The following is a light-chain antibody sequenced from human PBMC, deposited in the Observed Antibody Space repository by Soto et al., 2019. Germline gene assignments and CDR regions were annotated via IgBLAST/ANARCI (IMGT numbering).Light chain of an antibody. CDR2: SDN. V-gene: IGLV1-44*01. Sequence: QSALTQPASVSGTPGQRVTISCSGSSSNIGSNSVNWYHQVAGTAPKLLIHSDNQRPSGVPDRFSGSKSGTSASLAISGLQSGDEADYYCATWDDTLNGRVFGGGTKLTVL. CDR1: SSNIGSNS. J-gene: IGLJ3*02. CDR3: ATWDDTLNGRV.